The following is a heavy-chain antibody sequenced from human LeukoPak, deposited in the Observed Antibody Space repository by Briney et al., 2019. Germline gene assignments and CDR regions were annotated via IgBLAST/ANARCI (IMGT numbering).Heavy chain of an antibody. J-gene: IGHJ5*02. CDR3: ARGSRYYDFWSGYQNWFDP. CDR2: INHSGST. Sequence: SETLSLTCAVYGGSFSGYYWSWIRQPPGKGLEWIGEINHSGSTNYNPSLKSRVTISVDTSKNQFSLKLSSVTAADTAVYYCARGSRYYDFWSGYQNWFDPWGQGTLVTVSS. CDR1: GGSFSGYY. D-gene: IGHD3-3*01. V-gene: IGHV4-34*01.